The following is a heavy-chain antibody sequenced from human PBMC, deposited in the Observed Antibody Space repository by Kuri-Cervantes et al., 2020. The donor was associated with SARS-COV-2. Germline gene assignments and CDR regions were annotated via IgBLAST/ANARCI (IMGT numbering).Heavy chain of an antibody. CDR3: ARRGGVVTAYYYYGMDV. V-gene: IGHV5-51*01. CDR1: GYSFTSYW. D-gene: IGHD2-21*02. Sequence: GESLKISCKGSGYSFTSYWIGWVRQMPGKGLEWMGIIYPGDSDTRYSPSFQGQVTISADKSISTAYLQWSSLKASDTAMYYCARRGGVVTAYYYYGMDVWGQGTTVIVSS. CDR2: IYPGDSDT. J-gene: IGHJ6*02.